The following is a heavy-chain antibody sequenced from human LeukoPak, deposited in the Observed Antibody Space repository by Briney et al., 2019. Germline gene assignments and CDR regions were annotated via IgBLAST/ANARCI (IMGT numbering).Heavy chain of an antibody. CDR1: GFIFSSYS. V-gene: IGHV3-21*01. Sequence: PGGSLRLSCAASGFIFSSYSMNWVRQAPGEGLEWVSSISSSSSYIYYADSVKGRFTISRDNAKNSLYLQMNSLRAEDTAVYYCARMGWTDAFDIWGQGTMVTVSS. D-gene: IGHD6-19*01. J-gene: IGHJ3*02. CDR3: ARMGWTDAFDI. CDR2: ISSSSSYI.